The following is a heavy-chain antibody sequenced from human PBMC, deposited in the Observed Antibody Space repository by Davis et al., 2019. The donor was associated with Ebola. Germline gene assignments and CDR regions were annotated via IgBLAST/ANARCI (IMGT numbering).Heavy chain of an antibody. V-gene: IGHV1-46*01. CDR1: GYNFIEYF. D-gene: IGHD5-24*01. CDR2: INPSGGST. Sequence: ASVKVSCKASGYNFIEYFMHWVRQAPGQGLEWMGIINPSGGSTSYAQKFQGRVTMTRDTSTSTVYMELSSLRSEDTAVYYCARAIRMATVTRADAFDIWGQGTMVTVSS. CDR3: ARAIRMATVTRADAFDI. J-gene: IGHJ3*02.